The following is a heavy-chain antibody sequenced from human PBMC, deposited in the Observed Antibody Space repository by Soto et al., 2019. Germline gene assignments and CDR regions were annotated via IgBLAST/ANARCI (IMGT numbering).Heavy chain of an antibody. CDR1: GGTFSSYA. CDR2: IIPIFGTA. Sequence: ASVKVSCKASGGTFSSYAISWVRQAPGQGLEWMGGIIPIFGTANYAQKFKGRVTITADKSTSTAYMELSSLRSEDTAVYYCARKRKNYYDSSGYYRGGAFDIWGQGTMVTVSS. D-gene: IGHD3-22*01. CDR3: ARKRKNYYDSSGYYRGGAFDI. J-gene: IGHJ3*02. V-gene: IGHV1-69*06.